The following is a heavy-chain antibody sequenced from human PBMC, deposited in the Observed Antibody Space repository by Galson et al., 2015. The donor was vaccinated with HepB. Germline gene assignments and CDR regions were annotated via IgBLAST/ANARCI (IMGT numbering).Heavy chain of an antibody. J-gene: IGHJ6*03. V-gene: IGHV3-7*01. D-gene: IGHD3-3*01. CDR1: GFTFSSYW. CDR3: ARVPAITIFGVVNSGYMDV. CDR2: IKQDGSEK. Sequence: SLRLSCAASGFTFSSYWMSWVRQAPGKGLEWVANIKQDGSEKYYVDSVKGRFTISRDNAKNSLYLQMNSLRAEDTAVYYCARVPAITIFGVVNSGYMDVWGKGTTVTVSS.